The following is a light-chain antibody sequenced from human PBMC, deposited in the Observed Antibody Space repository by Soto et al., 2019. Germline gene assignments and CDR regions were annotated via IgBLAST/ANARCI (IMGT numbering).Light chain of an antibody. CDR2: GAS. V-gene: IGKV3-11*01. J-gene: IGKJ2*01. CDR1: QSVYNY. Sequence: EIVLPESPATLSLSPGERATLSCRASQSVYNYLAWYKQKPGQAPRLLIYGASNRATGIPSRFSGSGSGTDFTFTISSLEPEDFAVYYCQQRSNWPRTFGQGTKLEIK. CDR3: QQRSNWPRT.